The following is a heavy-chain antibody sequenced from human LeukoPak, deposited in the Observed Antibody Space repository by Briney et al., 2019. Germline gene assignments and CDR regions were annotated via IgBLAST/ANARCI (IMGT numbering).Heavy chain of an antibody. J-gene: IGHJ5*02. CDR3: AKTRFQTTVTAGWFDP. D-gene: IGHD2-21*02. CDR2: ISGSGAST. Sequence: GGSLRLSCAASGFTFSSYAMSWVRQAPGKGLEWVSSISGSGASTYYADSVKGRFTISRDNSKNTLYLQMNGLRAEDTAVYFCAKTRFQTTVTAGWFDPWGHGTLVTVSS. CDR1: GFTFSSYA. V-gene: IGHV3-23*01.